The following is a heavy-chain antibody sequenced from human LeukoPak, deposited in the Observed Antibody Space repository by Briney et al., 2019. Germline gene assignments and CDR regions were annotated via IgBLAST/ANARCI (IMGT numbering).Heavy chain of an antibody. Sequence: SVKVSCKASGGTFTSYAISWVRQAPGQGLEWMGGIIPIFGTANYAQKFQGRVTITADESTSTAYMELSSLRSEDTAVYYCAREAALRWVFDYWGQGTLVTVSS. D-gene: IGHD4-23*01. J-gene: IGHJ4*02. V-gene: IGHV1-69*13. CDR1: GGTFTSYA. CDR3: AREAALRWVFDY. CDR2: IIPIFGTA.